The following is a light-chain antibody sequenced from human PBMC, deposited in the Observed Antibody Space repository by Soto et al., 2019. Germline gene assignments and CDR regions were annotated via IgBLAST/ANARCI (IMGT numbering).Light chain of an antibody. CDR3: QQLNTYSS. CDR1: QGINTY. V-gene: IGKV1-9*01. Sequence: DIQLTQSPSFLSASVGDRVTITCRASQGINTYLAWYQQKPGKAPKVLIYDASKLHSGVPSRFGGSGSGTEFTLTISSLQPEDFATYFCQQLNTYSSFGGGTKVEIK. CDR2: DAS. J-gene: IGKJ4*01.